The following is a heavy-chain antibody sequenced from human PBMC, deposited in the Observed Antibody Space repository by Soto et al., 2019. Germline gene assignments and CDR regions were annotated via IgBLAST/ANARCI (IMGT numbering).Heavy chain of an antibody. D-gene: IGHD3-22*01. Sequence: PGGSLRLSCAASGFTFTSYAMHWVRQARGRGLEWLAVISYDGSNKYYVNSEKGRFTISRDDSKNTLYLQMNSLRAEDTAVYYCAGYDRSGYTGFWGQGTLVTVSS. CDR2: ISYDGSNK. CDR1: GFTFTSYA. J-gene: IGHJ4*02. V-gene: IGHV3-30-3*01. CDR3: AGYDRSGYTGF.